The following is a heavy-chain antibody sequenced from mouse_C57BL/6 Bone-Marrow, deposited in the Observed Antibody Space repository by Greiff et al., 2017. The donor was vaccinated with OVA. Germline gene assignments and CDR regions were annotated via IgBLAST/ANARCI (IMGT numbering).Heavy chain of an antibody. V-gene: IGHV2-5*01. CDR1: GFSLTSYG. CDR3: AKSNNYGSSDGWYLDV. Sequence: VQLQQSGPGLVQPSQSLSITCTVSGFSLTSYGVHWVRQSPGTGLEWLGVIWRGGSTDYNAAFMSRPSITKDNSKSQVIFEKNSLQADDTAIYDCAKSNNYGSSDGWYLDVWGKGTTVTGSA. CDR2: IWRGGST. D-gene: IGHD1-1*01. J-gene: IGHJ1*03.